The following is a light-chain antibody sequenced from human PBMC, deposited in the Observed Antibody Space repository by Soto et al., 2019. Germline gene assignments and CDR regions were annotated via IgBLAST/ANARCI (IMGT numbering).Light chain of an antibody. Sequence: QPALTQPASVSGSPGQSITISCTGTSSDVGGYNYVSWYQQYPGKAPKLMIYDVSNRPSGVSNRFSGSKSGNTASLTISGLQAEDEADYYCSSYTSSSAVVFGGGTQLTVL. CDR3: SSYTSSSAVV. CDR2: DVS. CDR1: SSDVGGYNY. J-gene: IGLJ3*02. V-gene: IGLV2-14*01.